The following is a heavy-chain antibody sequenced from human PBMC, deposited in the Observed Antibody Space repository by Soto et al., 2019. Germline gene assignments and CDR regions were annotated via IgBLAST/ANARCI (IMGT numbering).Heavy chain of an antibody. J-gene: IGHJ6*02. CDR3: ARPKVGGILSGMDV. CDR1: GGTFSSYA. CDR2: IIPIFGTA. Sequence: QVQLVQSGAEVKKPGSSVKVSCKASGGTFSSYAISWVRQAPGQGLEWMGGIIPIFGTANYAQKFQGRVTITAHDYVGTAYMKLSSLRSEDTAVYYCARPKVGGILSGMDVWGQGTTVTVSS. D-gene: IGHD1-26*01. V-gene: IGHV1-69*12.